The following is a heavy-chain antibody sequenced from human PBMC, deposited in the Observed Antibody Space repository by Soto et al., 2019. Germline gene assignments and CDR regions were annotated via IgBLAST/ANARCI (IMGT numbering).Heavy chain of an antibody. CDR3: ERGGNYSSGRDV. V-gene: IGHV3-74*03. CDR2: IDSDESDA. CDR1: GFIFSSYW. J-gene: IGHJ6*02. Sequence: EVQLVESGGGLVQPGGSLRLSCAASGFIFSSYWMHWVRQAPGKGLVWVSRIDSDESDATYADSVKGRFTISRDNAKSTLYGERGGWRAGDTGFYYWERGGNYSSGRDVWGPGTRVTVSS. D-gene: IGHD2-21*01.